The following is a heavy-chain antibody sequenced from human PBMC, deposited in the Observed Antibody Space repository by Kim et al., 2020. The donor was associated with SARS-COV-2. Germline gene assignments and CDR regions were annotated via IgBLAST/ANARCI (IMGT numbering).Heavy chain of an antibody. CDR2: IHYSGST. J-gene: IGHJ4*01. Sequence: SETLSLTCTVPGGSISSSSYYWGWIRQPPGKGLEWIGSIHYSGSTYYNPSLKSRVTISVDTSKNQFSLKLSSVTAADTAVYYCARLSPLVVITGYYFDY. V-gene: IGHV4-39*01. CDR1: GGSISSSSYY. D-gene: IGHD3-22*01. CDR3: ARLSPLVVITGYYFDY.